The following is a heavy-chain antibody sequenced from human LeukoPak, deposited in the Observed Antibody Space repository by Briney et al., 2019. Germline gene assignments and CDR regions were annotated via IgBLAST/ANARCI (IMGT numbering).Heavy chain of an antibody. D-gene: IGHD6-6*01. V-gene: IGHV5-51*01. Sequence: GEALKISFKGSGYSFTSYWIGWVRQIPGKGLEWVGIIYPGYSDTRYSPSFQGQVTISADKAISTAYLQWSSLKASATAMYYCARRARHEPFDIWGQGTMVTVSS. CDR2: IYPGYSDT. J-gene: IGHJ3*02. CDR1: GYSFTSYW. CDR3: ARRARHEPFDI.